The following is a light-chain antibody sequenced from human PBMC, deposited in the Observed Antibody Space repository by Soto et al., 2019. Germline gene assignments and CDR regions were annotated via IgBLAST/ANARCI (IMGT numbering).Light chain of an antibody. CDR3: QQYNTSPWT. CDR2: GAS. Sequence: DTVSTQSPKTLSFCPGQRATLSCRASQTVSSAYLAWFQQKPGQAPRLLIYGASSRATGIPDRFSGAGSGTEFTLTISRVAPEDYAVYYCQQYNTSPWTFGQGTKVDI. J-gene: IGKJ1*01. V-gene: IGKV3-20*01. CDR1: QTVSSAY.